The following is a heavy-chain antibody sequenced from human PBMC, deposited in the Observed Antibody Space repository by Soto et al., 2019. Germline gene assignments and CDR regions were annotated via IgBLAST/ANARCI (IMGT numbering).Heavy chain of an antibody. D-gene: IGHD3-16*02. CDR1: GFILRNYW. J-gene: IGHJ5*02. CDR3: ARYRSLDP. Sequence: GTLRISCAASGFILRNYWMSWVRQAPGMGLQWVASIKEDGSEKYYVDPVKGRFTISRENDKNSLYLQMNSLRAEDTAVYYCARYRSLDPWGQGILVTVSS. CDR2: IKEDGSEK. V-gene: IGHV3-7*03.